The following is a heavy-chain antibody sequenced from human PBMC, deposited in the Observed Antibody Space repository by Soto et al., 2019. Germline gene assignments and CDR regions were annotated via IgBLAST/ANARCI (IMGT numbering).Heavy chain of an antibody. CDR2: ISSSSSYI. D-gene: IGHD6-13*01. CDR1: GFTFSSYS. Sequence: ESGGGLVKPGGSLRLSCAASGFTFSSYSMNWVRQAPGKGLEWVSSISSSSSYIYYADSVKGRFTISRDNAKNSLYLQMNSLRAEDTAVYYCAREFLGAAAELDYWGQGTLVTVSS. V-gene: IGHV3-21*01. J-gene: IGHJ4*02. CDR3: AREFLGAAAELDY.